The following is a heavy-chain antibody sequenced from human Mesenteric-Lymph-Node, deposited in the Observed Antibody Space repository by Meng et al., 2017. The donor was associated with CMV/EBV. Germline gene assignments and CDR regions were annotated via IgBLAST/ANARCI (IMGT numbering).Heavy chain of an antibody. CDR1: GFSLSTSGVG. J-gene: IGHJ3*02. V-gene: IGHV2-5*01. CDR2: IYWNDDK. Sequence: SGPTLVKPTQTLTLTCTLSGFSLSTSGVGVGWIRQPPGKALEWLAVIYWNDDKRYSPSLKTRLTITRDTSKNQAVLTMTNMDPVDTGTYYCAHRGPPDFWSDYRDAFDIWGQGTMVTVSS. CDR3: AHRGPPDFWSDYRDAFDI. D-gene: IGHD3-3*01.